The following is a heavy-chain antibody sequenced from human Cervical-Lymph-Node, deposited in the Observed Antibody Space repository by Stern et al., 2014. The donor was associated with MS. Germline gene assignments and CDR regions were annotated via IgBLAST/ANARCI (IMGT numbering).Heavy chain of an antibody. CDR2: IHHSGAS. J-gene: IGHJ2*01. Sequence: QLQLQESGPGLVKPSGTLSLTCAVSGGSVSSTNWWSWVRQSPGKGLEWIGNIHHSGASNYRPSLRSRVSISLDKSKNHLSLHLTSGTAADTAVYYCARERQQYCNSEGCSYWYFDLWGRGTLVTVSS. V-gene: IGHV4-4*02. D-gene: IGHD2/OR15-2a*01. CDR1: GGSVSSTNW. CDR3: ARERQQYCNSEGCSYWYFDL.